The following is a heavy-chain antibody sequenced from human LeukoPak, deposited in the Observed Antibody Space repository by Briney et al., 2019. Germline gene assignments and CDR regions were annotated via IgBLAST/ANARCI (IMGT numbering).Heavy chain of an antibody. D-gene: IGHD6-25*01. CDR2: IHHSGTT. J-gene: IGHJ4*02. V-gene: IGHV4-59*08. Sequence: KASETLSLTCTVSGGSISRYYWSWIRQPPGKELEWIGYIHHSGTTNYSPSLKSRVTISVDKSKNQFSLKLTSVTAADTAVYYCARHAAETGYYFDYWGQGTLVTVSS. CDR1: GGSISRYY. CDR3: ARHAAETGYYFDY.